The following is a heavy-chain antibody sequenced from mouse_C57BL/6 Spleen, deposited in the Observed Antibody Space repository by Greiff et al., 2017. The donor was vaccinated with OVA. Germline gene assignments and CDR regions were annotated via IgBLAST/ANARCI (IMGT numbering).Heavy chain of an antibody. CDR1: GFTFSDYG. Sequence: EVKVEESRGGLVKPGGSLKLSCAASGFTFSDYGMHWVRQAPEKGLEWVAYISSGSSTIYYADTVKGRFTISRDNAKNTLFLQMTSLRSEDTAMYYCARPYYYGSSFAWFAYWGQGTLVTVSA. J-gene: IGHJ3*01. V-gene: IGHV5-17*01. CDR2: ISSGSSTI. CDR3: ARPYYYGSSFAWFAY. D-gene: IGHD1-1*01.